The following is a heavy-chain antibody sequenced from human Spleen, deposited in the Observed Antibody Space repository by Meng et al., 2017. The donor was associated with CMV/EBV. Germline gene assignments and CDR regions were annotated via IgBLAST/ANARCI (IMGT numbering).Heavy chain of an antibody. CDR1: GYTFTDYY. CDR3: VREATMIRGVSPWS. J-gene: IGHJ4*02. D-gene: IGHD3-10*01. CDR2: VNPKTGDA. Sequence: QVVLVQSGAEVKKPGASVKVSCKTSGYTFTDYYTHWVRQAPGQGLDYMGRVNPKTGDANYAQKFQGRVTMTRDTSTSTAYLELKWLTSDDTAVYYCVREATMIRGVSPWSWGQGTLVTVSS. V-gene: IGHV1-2*06.